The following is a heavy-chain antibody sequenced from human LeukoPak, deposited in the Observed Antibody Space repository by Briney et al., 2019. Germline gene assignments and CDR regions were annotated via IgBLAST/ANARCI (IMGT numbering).Heavy chain of an antibody. J-gene: IGHJ4*02. CDR3: ARLMVGRARVGATHFDY. CDR2: IRHDGTEK. Sequence: GGSLRLSCVVSGFTFSTYGMHWVRQAPGKGLEWLTFIRHDGTEKYYADFVKGRLTISRDNSRNTLYLQVNSLGPEDTAVYYRARLMVGRARVGATHFDYWGQGTLVSVSS. CDR1: GFTFSTYG. V-gene: IGHV3-30*02. D-gene: IGHD1-26*01.